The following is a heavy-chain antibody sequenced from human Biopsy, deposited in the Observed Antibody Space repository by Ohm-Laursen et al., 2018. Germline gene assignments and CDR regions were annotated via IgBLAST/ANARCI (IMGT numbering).Heavy chain of an antibody. CDR1: GYSVTELS. D-gene: IGHD1-1*01. Sequence: ASVKVSCKVSGYSVTELSMHWVRQAPGQGLEWMEGFAPENGRIVYSQKFQGRVTMTEDTSTNTAYMEVWRLRSDDTAVYYCAADINVWNVNYWGQGTQVIVSS. V-gene: IGHV1-24*01. CDR2: FAPENGRI. J-gene: IGHJ4*02. CDR3: AADINVWNVNY.